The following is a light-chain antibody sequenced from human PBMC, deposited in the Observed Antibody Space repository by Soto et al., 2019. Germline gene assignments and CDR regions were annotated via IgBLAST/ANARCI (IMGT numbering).Light chain of an antibody. CDR2: DVS. V-gene: IGLV2-11*01. Sequence: QSALTQPRSVSGSPGQSVTISCTGTSSDVGGYNYVSWYQQHPGKAPKLMISDVSKRPSGVLDRFSGSKSGNTASLTISGLQAEDEADYYCCSYAGNYNLVFGGGTQLTVL. J-gene: IGLJ2*01. CDR3: CSYAGNYNLV. CDR1: SSDVGGYNY.